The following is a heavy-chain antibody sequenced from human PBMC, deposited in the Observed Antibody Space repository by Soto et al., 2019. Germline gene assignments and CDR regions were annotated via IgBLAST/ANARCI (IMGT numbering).Heavy chain of an antibody. D-gene: IGHD3-22*01. CDR1: GGSISSSNW. Sequence: PSEILSLTCAVSGGSISSSNWWSWVRQPPGKGLEWIGEIYHSGSTNYNPSLKSRVTISVDKSKNQFSLKLSSVTAADTAVYYCARDSHYYDSSGYGYYYYGMDVWGQGTTVTV. CDR2: IYHSGST. V-gene: IGHV4-4*02. CDR3: ARDSHYYDSSGYGYYYYGMDV. J-gene: IGHJ6*02.